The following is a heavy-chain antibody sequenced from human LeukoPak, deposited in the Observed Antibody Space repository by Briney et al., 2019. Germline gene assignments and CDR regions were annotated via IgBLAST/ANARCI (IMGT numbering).Heavy chain of an antibody. V-gene: IGHV3-30*03. CDR2: ISYDGRSNK. CDR3: ARDGLHTAHFDY. J-gene: IGHJ4*02. D-gene: IGHD5-18*01. Sequence: GRSLRLSCAASGFTFSNYGLHWVRQAPGKGLEWVALISYDGRSNKYYADSVKGRFTISRDNAGNSLYLQMNSLRDEDTAVYYCARDGLHTAHFDYWGQGTLVTVSS. CDR1: GFTFSNYG.